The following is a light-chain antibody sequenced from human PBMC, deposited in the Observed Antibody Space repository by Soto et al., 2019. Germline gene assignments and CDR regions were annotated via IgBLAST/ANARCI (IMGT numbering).Light chain of an antibody. CDR3: QQYNSQRT. CDR1: QSISSY. CDR2: DAS. V-gene: IGKV1-5*01. J-gene: IGKJ1*01. Sequence: DIQMTQSPSSLSASVGDRVTITCRASQSISSYLNWYQQKPGKAPKLLIYDASSLESGVPSRFSGSGSGTEFTLTISSLQPDDFATYYCQQYNSQRTFGQGTKVEIK.